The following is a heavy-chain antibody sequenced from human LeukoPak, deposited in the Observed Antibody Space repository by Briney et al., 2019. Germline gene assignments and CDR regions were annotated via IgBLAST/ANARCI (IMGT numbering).Heavy chain of an antibody. J-gene: IGHJ6*02. CDR3: AREKSYCSSTSCYYYGMDV. CDR1: GGSISSYY. CDR2: IYYSGGT. V-gene: IGHV4-59*12. D-gene: IGHD2-2*01. Sequence: SEPLSLTCTVSGGSISSYYWRWLRPPPGKGLEGIGYIYYSGGTNYNPSLKSRVTISVDTSKNQFSLKLSSVTAADTAVYYCAREKSYCSSTSCYYYGMDVWGQGTTVTVSS.